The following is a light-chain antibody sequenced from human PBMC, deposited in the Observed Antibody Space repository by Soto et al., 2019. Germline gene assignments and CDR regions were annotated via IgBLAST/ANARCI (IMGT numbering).Light chain of an antibody. J-gene: IGLJ1*01. CDR1: NSDLGTYNL. CDR2: EVT. Sequence: QSVLTQPASVSGSPGQSITISCTGTNSDLGTYNLVSWYQQHPGKAPKTIIYEVTKRPSGVSKRFSGPKSGNTASLTISGLQAEDEADYYCCSYVGSNIFYVFGTGTKVTV. V-gene: IGLV2-23*02. CDR3: CSYVGSNIFYV.